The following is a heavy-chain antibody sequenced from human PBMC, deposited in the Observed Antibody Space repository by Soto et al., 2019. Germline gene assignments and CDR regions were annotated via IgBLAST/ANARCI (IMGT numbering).Heavy chain of an antibody. CDR3: ASYRGALYFES. J-gene: IGHJ4*02. D-gene: IGHD3-16*01. Sequence: LSLTCSVSGRSMSSNYWSWIRQSPDKGLEWLGYVFYGGTDYNPSLGGRVSMSVETSKSQSSLKLTSVTVADTAVYYCASYRGALYFESWGPGILVTVSS. CDR1: GRSMSSNY. V-gene: IGHV4-59*01. CDR2: VFYGGT.